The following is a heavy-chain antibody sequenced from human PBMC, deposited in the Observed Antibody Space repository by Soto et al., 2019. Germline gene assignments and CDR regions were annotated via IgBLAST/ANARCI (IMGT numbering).Heavy chain of an antibody. V-gene: IGHV3-48*02. J-gene: IGHJ5*02. Sequence: GGSLRLSCAASGFTFSSYSMNWVRQAPGKGLEWVSYISSSSSTIYYADSVKGRFTISRDNAKNSLYLQMNSLRDEDTAVYYCARDMSIAARPFGWFDPWGQGTLVTVSS. CDR1: GFTFSSYS. CDR2: ISSSSSTI. D-gene: IGHD6-6*01. CDR3: ARDMSIAARPFGWFDP.